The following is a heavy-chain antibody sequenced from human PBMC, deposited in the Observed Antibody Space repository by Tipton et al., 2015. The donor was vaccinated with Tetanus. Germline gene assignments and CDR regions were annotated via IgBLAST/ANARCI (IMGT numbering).Heavy chain of an antibody. Sequence: TLSLTCAVSGALLSTGGYSWGWIRQPPGQGLEWIGYIYHTGSTYYNPPLRSRVTISAVGYKNQISLKLSSVTAADTGVYFCVRGRGSGAQSFGFEFWGRGTQVAVSS. J-gene: IGHJ4*02. V-gene: IGHV4-30-2*01. D-gene: IGHD3-10*01. CDR1: GALLSTGGYS. CDR3: VRGRGSGAQSFGFEF. CDR2: IYHTGST.